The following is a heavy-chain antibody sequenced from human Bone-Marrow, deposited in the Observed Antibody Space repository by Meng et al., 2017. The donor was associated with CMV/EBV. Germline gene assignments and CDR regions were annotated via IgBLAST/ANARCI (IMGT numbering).Heavy chain of an antibody. CDR2: INPNSGGT. J-gene: IGHJ5*02. D-gene: IGHD6-6*01. CDR1: GYTFTGYY. CDR3: AREGAARLFWFPNWFDP. Sequence: ASVKVSCKASGYTFTGYYMHWVRQAPGQGLEWMGWINPNSGGTNYAQKFQGRVTMTRDTSISTAYMELSRLRSDDTAVYYCAREGAARLFWFPNWFDPWGQGTPVTVSS. V-gene: IGHV1-2*02.